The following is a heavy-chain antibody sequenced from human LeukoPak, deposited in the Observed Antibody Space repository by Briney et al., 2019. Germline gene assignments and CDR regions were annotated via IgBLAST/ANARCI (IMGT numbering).Heavy chain of an antibody. CDR1: GYSISSGYY. V-gene: IGHV4-38-2*02. J-gene: IGHJ6*03. D-gene: IGHD6-13*01. Sequence: SETLSLTCTVSGYSISSGYYWGWIRQPPEKGLEWIGSIYHSGSTYYNPSLKSRVTISVDTSKNQFSLKLSSVTAADTAVYYCARDRTGIMDVWGKGTTVTVSS. CDR3: ARDRTGIMDV. CDR2: IYHSGST.